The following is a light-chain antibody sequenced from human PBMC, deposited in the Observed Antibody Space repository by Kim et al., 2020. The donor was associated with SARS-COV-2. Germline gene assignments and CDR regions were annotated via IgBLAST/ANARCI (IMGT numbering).Light chain of an antibody. CDR1: QNVGNN. Sequence: LTPGERGTITGRASQNVGNNLAWYQQTPGQTPRLLIYDVSTRATGIPDRFSGSQSGTDFTLTISRLEPEDFAVYYCQQYTHSPITFGQGTRLEIK. CDR3: QQYTHSPIT. V-gene: IGKV3-20*01. J-gene: IGKJ5*01. CDR2: DVS.